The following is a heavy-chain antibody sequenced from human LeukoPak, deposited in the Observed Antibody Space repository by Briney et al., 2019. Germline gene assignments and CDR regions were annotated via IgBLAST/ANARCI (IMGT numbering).Heavy chain of an antibody. J-gene: IGHJ5*02. CDR3: ARDDSSGHHMYNWFDP. CDR1: GGSISSYY. V-gene: IGHV4-4*09. CDR2: IYTSGST. Sequence: KSSETLSLTCTVSGGSISSYYWSWIRQPPGKGLEWIGYIYTSGSTNYNPSLKSRVTMSVDTSKNQFSLKLSSVTAADTAVYYCARDDSSGHHMYNWFDPWGQGTLVTVSS. D-gene: IGHD3-22*01.